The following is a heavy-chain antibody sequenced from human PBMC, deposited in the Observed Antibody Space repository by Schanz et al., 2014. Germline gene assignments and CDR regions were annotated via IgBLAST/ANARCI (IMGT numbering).Heavy chain of an antibody. V-gene: IGHV3-23*04. D-gene: IGHD3-22*01. CDR2: ISGGGGSA. CDR1: GFTFNNYD. CDR3: AKEDRNHNSDYVY. J-gene: IGHJ4*02. Sequence: EVQLVESGGGLVQPGGSLRLSCAASGFTFNNYDMNWVRLVPGKGLECVSGISGGGGSAYYADSVKGRFTISRDNSKNTLYLQMNSLRPEDTAVYYCAKEDRNHNSDYVYWGQGTLVTVSS.